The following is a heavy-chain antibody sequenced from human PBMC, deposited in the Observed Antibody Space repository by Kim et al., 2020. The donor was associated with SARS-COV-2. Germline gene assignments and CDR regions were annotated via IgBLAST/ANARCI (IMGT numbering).Heavy chain of an antibody. D-gene: IGHD6-13*01. J-gene: IGHJ5*02. CDR1: GGTFSSYA. CDR3: ARAHDPRKEAAAGTNWFDP. CDR2: IIPIFGTA. V-gene: IGHV1-69*13. Sequence: SVKVSCKASGGTFSSYAISWVRQAPGQGLEWMGGIIPIFGTANYAQKFQGRVTITADESTSTAYMELSSLRSEDTAVYYCARAHDPRKEAAAGTNWFDPWGQGTLVTVSS.